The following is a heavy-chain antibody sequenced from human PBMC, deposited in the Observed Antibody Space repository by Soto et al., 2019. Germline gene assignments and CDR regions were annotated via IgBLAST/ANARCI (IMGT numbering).Heavy chain of an antibody. CDR1: GNTLINYG. CDR2: VSSNNGNT. D-gene: IGHD3-10*01. J-gene: IGHJ3*02. CDR3: AGADGSSGGAFDI. Sequence: QVQLVQSGAEVKKPGASMNVSCQASGNTLINYGINWVRQAPGQGLEWMGWVSSNNGNTNYEQKFQGRVTMTTDTSRSTAYMELRSLRSDDTAVYYCAGADGSSGGAFDIWGQGTLVTVS. V-gene: IGHV1-18*01.